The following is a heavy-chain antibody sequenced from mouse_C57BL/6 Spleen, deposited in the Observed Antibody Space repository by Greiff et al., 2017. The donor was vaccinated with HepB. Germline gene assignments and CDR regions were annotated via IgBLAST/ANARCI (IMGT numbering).Heavy chain of an antibody. CDR2: IDPETGGT. Sequence: QVQLKQSGAELVRPGASVTLSCKASGYTFTDYEMHWVKQTPVHGLEWIGAIDPETGGTAYNQKFKGKAILTADKSSSTAYMELRSLTSEDSAVYYCTRSGWLLQGDYYAMDYWGQGTSVTVSS. CDR1: GYTFTDYE. CDR3: TRSGWLLQGDYYAMDY. V-gene: IGHV1-15*01. D-gene: IGHD2-3*01. J-gene: IGHJ4*01.